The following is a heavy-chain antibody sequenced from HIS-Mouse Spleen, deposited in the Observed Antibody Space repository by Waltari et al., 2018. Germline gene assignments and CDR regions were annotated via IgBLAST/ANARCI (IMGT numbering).Heavy chain of an antibody. J-gene: IGHJ4*02. CDR2: INHSGST. V-gene: IGHV4-34*01. Sequence: QVQLQQWGAGLLKPSETLSLTCAVYGGSFSGYYWSWIRQPPGKGLEWIGEINHSGSTNYNPSLKSRVTISVDTSKNQFSLKLSSVTAADTAVYYCARSERKSSSSWYNYWGQGTLVTVSS. CDR1: GGSFSGYY. D-gene: IGHD6-13*01. CDR3: ARSERKSSSSWYNY.